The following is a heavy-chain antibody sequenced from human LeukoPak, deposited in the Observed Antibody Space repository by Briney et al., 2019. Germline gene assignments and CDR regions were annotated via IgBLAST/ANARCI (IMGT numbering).Heavy chain of an antibody. J-gene: IGHJ4*02. V-gene: IGHV1-46*01. D-gene: IGHD6-13*01. CDR1: GYTFTSYY. CDR2: INPSGGST. CDR3: ARDSIRAAAGDSQVDY. Sequence: ASVKVSCKASGYTFTSYYMHWVRQAPGQGLEWMGIINPSGGSTSYAQKFQGGVTMTRDMSTSTVYMELSSLRSEDTAVYYCARDSIRAAAGDSQVDYWGQGTLVTVSS.